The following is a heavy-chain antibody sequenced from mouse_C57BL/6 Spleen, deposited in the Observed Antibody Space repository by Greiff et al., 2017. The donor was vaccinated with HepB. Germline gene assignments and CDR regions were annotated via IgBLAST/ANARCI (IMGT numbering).Heavy chain of an antibody. CDR3: ARGDYGSSYGFAY. V-gene: IGHV1-78*01. D-gene: IGHD1-1*01. Sequence: VQLQQSDAELVKPGASVKISCKVSGYTFPDHTIHWMKQRPEQGLEWIGYIYPRDGSTKYNEKFKGKATLTADKSSSTAYMQLNSLTSEDSAVYFCARGDYGSSYGFAYWGQGTLVTVSA. CDR1: GYTFPDHT. CDR2: IYPRDGST. J-gene: IGHJ3*01.